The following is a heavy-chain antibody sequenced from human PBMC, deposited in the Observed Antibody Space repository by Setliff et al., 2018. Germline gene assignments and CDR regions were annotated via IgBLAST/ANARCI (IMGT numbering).Heavy chain of an antibody. V-gene: IGHV1-46*01. J-gene: IGHJ4*02. CDR1: GYTLSSYY. CDR2: INPTG. CDR3: VRSSAPQIVLAADFDR. D-gene: IGHD2-8*02. Sequence: ASVKVSCKASGYTLSSYYMHWVRQAPGQGLEWVGLINPTGEGQGRITMTTDTLTSTVYMELRSLRPDDTALYYCVRSSAPQIVLAADFDRWGQGTLVTV.